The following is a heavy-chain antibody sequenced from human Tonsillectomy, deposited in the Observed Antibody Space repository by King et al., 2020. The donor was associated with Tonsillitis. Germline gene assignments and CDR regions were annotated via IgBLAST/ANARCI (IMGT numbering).Heavy chain of an antibody. J-gene: IGHJ3*02. Sequence: VQLVESGGGVVQPRRSLRLSCAASGFTFSSYAMHWVRQAPGKGLEWVAVISYDGNNQYYAESAKGRFTISRDNSKNTLYLQMNSLRTDDTAVYYCARDRLAGGLDCSGGYRYTPDAFDMWGQGTMVTVSS. CDR3: ARDRLAGGLDCSGGYRYTPDAFDM. D-gene: IGHD2-15*01. CDR2: ISYDGNNQ. CDR1: GFTFSSYA. V-gene: IGHV3-30*01.